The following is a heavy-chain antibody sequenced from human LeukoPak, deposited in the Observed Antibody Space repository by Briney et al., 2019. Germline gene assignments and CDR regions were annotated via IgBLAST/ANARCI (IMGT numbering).Heavy chain of an antibody. CDR3: VREYSSGWYYFDY. CDR2: ISPYNGNT. V-gene: IGHV1-18*01. J-gene: IGHJ4*02. D-gene: IGHD6-19*01. CDR1: GYTFTSYS. Sequence: GASVKVSCKASGYTFTSYSINWVRQVPGQGLEWMGWISPYNGNTNYAQKLQGRVTMTTDTSTSTAYMELRSLGSDDTAVYYCVREYSSGWYYFDYWGQGTLVTVSS.